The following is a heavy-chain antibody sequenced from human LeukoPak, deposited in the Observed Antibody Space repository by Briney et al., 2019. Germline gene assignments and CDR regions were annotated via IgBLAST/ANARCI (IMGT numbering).Heavy chain of an antibody. V-gene: IGHV3-23*01. CDR1: GFTFSSYA. Sequence: GGSLRLSCAASGFTFSSYAMSWVRQAPGKGLEWVSAISGSGGSTYYADSVKGRFTISRDNSKNTLYLQMNSLRAEDTALYYCAKVYYSSVRYYFDYWGRGTLVTVSS. CDR2: ISGSGGST. CDR3: AKVYYSSVRYYFDY. J-gene: IGHJ4*02. D-gene: IGHD6-19*01.